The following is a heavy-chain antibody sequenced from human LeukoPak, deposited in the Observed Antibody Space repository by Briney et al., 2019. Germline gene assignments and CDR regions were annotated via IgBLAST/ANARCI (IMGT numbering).Heavy chain of an antibody. CDR3: AAVGVSRQLVYYFVY. Sequence: GTSVKVSCKASGFTFTSSAMQWVRQARGQRLEWIGWIVVGSGNTNYAQKFQERVTITRDMSTSTAYMELSSLRSEDTAVYYCAAVGVSRQLVYYFVYWGQGTLVTVSS. V-gene: IGHV1-58*02. CDR2: IVVGSGNT. J-gene: IGHJ4*02. CDR1: GFTFTSSA. D-gene: IGHD6-13*01.